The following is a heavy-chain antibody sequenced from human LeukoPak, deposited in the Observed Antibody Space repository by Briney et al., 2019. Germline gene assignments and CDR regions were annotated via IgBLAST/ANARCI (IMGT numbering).Heavy chain of an antibody. V-gene: IGHV4-59*06. Sequence: PSETLSLTCTVSGGSISSYYWSWIRQHPGKGLEWIGYIHYSGSTYYNPSLKSRVTISVDTSKSQLSLKLSSVTAADTAVYYCARVRHDSSADYWGQGTLVTVSS. CDR3: ARVRHDSSADY. CDR2: IHYSGST. CDR1: GGSISSYY. J-gene: IGHJ4*02. D-gene: IGHD3-22*01.